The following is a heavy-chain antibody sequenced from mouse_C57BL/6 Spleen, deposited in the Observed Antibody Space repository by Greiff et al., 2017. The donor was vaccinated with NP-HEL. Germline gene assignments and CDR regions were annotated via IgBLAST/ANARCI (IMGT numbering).Heavy chain of an antibody. CDR1: GYAFSSYW. V-gene: IGHV1-80*01. Sequence: QVQLQQSGAELVKPGASVKISCKASGYAFSSYWMNWVKQRPGKGLEWIGQIYPGDGDTNYNGKFKGKATLTADKSSSTAYMQLSSLTSEDSAVYFCARSGGYGYDGDYWGQGTTLTVSS. CDR2: IYPGDGDT. J-gene: IGHJ2*01. D-gene: IGHD2-2*01. CDR3: ARSGGYGYDGDY.